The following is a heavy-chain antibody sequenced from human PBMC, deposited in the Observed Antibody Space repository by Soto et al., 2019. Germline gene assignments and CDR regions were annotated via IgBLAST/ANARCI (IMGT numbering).Heavy chain of an antibody. CDR2: ISGSDGST. D-gene: IGHD4-4*01. CDR3: AKSYTNYPNWFDP. Sequence: EVQLLESGGGLVQPGGSLRLSCAASGVSFSSYAMSWVRQAPGKGLEWVSAISGSDGSTYYADSVKGRFTISRDNSKNTLYLQMNILRAEDTAVYYCAKSYTNYPNWFDPWGQGTLVTVSS. J-gene: IGHJ5*02. V-gene: IGHV3-23*01. CDR1: GVSFSSYA.